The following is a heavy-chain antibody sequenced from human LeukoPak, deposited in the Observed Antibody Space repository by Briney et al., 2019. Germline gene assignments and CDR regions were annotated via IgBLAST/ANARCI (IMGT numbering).Heavy chain of an antibody. D-gene: IGHD5-12*01. J-gene: IGHJ6*03. Sequence: SETLSLTCTVSGGSISSSSYYWGWIRQPPGKGLEWIGSIYYSGNTYYNPSLKSRVTISADTSKNQFSLKLRSVTAADTAVYYCARGLRGKRRYSGYDPNYYYYYMDVWGKGTTVTVSS. V-gene: IGHV4-39*01. CDR1: GGSISSSSYY. CDR2: IYYSGNT. CDR3: ARGLRGKRRYSGYDPNYYYYYMDV.